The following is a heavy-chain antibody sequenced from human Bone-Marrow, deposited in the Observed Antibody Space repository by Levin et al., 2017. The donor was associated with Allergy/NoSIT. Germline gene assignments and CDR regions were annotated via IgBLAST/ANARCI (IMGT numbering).Heavy chain of an antibody. CDR3: ARTSGSYYRFDY. Sequence: RSQTLSLTCTVSGGSISSGGYYWSWIRQHPEKGLEWIGYIYYSGSTYYNPSLKSPVTMSVDTSKNQFSLKLSSVTAADTAVYYCARTSGSYYRFDYWGQGTLVTVSS. CDR2: IYYSGST. J-gene: IGHJ4*02. CDR1: GGSISSGGYY. D-gene: IGHD1-26*01. V-gene: IGHV4-31*01.